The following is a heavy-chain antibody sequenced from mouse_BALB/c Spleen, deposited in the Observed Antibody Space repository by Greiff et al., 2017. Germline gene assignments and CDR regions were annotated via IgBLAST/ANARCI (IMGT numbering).Heavy chain of an antibody. CDR3: ARSGFTTATGFDY. CDR1: GFTFSSFG. D-gene: IGHD1-2*01. V-gene: IGHV5-17*02. J-gene: IGHJ2*01. Sequence: DVKLVESGGGLVQPGGSRKLSCAASGFTFSSFGMHWVRQAPEKGLEWVAYISSGSSTIYYADTVKGRFTISRDNPKNTLFLQMTSLRSEDTAMYYCARSGFTTATGFDYWGQGTTLTVSS. CDR2: ISSGSSTI.